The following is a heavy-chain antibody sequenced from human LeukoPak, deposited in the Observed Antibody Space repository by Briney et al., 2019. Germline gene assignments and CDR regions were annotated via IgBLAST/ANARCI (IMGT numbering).Heavy chain of an antibody. J-gene: IGHJ4*02. CDR2: ISSSSSYI. Sequence: GGSLRLSCAASGFTFSSYSMNWVRQAPGKGLEWVSSISSSSSYIYYADSVKGRFTISRDNAKNSLYLQMNSLRAEDTAVYYCAREARDGYNWVYDYWGQGTLVTVSS. D-gene: IGHD5-24*01. CDR3: AREARDGYNWVYDY. V-gene: IGHV3-21*01. CDR1: GFTFSSYS.